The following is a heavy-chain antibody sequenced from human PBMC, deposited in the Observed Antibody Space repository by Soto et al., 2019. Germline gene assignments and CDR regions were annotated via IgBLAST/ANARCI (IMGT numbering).Heavy chain of an antibody. V-gene: IGHV5-51*03. D-gene: IGHD3-22*01. Sequence: EVQLVQSGPEVKKPGESLKISCKASEYTFTSEWIGWMRQMPGKGLEWMGIIHPRDSEVRYTPSFQGHVTFSADKSLNTAYLQWSSLQASDTATYYCVRLEEGYYYVVYWGQGTPLTVSS. J-gene: IGHJ4*02. CDR2: IHPRDSEV. CDR1: EYTFTSEW. CDR3: VRLEEGYYYVVY.